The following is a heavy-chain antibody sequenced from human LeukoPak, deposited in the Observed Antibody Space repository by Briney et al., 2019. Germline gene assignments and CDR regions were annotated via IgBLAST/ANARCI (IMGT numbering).Heavy chain of an antibody. CDR1: GFTFDTYG. V-gene: IGHV3-48*01. J-gene: IGHJ4*02. CDR3: ARDRMGGSLDY. D-gene: IGHD2-15*01. Sequence: GGSLRLSCAASGFTFDTYGMNWVRQAPGKGLEWVSFITGGSNTIYYADSVKGRFTISRDNAKNSLYLQMNSLGVEDTAVYYCARDRMGGSLDYWGQGTLVTVSS. CDR2: ITGGSNTI.